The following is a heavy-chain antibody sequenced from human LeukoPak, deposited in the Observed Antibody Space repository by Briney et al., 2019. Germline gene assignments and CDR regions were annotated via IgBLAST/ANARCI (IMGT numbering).Heavy chain of an antibody. V-gene: IGHV4-59*01. J-gene: IGHJ4*02. D-gene: IGHD2-21*02. CDR3: VRDDGGGDLDY. CDR2: IYYSGVT. Sequence: PSETLSLTCTVSGGSINNYYWNWIRQPPGKGMEWIGYIYYSGVTNYNPSLKSRVTISVHTSKNQFSLKLSSVSAADTAVCYCVRDDGGGDLDYWGQGTLVTVSS. CDR1: GGSINNYY.